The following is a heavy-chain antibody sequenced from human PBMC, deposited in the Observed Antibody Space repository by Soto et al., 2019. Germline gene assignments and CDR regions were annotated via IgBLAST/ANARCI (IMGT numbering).Heavy chain of an antibody. CDR2: IYYSGST. CDR3: ARHEVVPVLRGIQLWFPN. J-gene: IGHJ4*02. V-gene: IGHV4-39*01. Sequence: SETLSLTCTVSGGSISSSSYYWGWIRQPPGKGLEWIGSIYYSGSTYYNPSLKSRVTISVDTSKNQFSLKLSSVTAADTAVYYCARHEVVPVLRGIQLWFPNWGQGTLVTVSS. D-gene: IGHD5-18*01. CDR1: GGSISSSSYY.